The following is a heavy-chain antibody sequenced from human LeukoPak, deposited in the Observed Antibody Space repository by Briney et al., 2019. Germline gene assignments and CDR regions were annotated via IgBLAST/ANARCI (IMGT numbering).Heavy chain of an antibody. Sequence: ASVKVSCKAPGYTFTGYYMHWVRQAPGQGLEWMGIINPSGASTTYAQMFQGRVTMTRDTSTSTVYMELSSLRSEDAAVYYCARSSQVNSGSLVKWGQGTLVTVSS. CDR2: INPSGAST. V-gene: IGHV1-46*01. CDR3: ARSSQVNSGSLVK. J-gene: IGHJ4*02. D-gene: IGHD5-12*01. CDR1: GYTFTGYY.